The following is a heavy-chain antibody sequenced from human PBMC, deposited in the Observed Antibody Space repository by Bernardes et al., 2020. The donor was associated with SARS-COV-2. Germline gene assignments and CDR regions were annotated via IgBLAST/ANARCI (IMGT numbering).Heavy chain of an antibody. CDR1: GYTFTAYY. CDR3: ATVRTRGKYYGDFDF. Sequence: ASVKVSCKASGYTFTAYYIHWVRQAPGQGLEWMGWINPNSGDTNYAQRFQGRVTMTRDTSTSTAYMELNRLRSDDTAVYYCATVRTRGKYYGDFDFWGQGTLVTGSS. D-gene: IGHD4-17*01. CDR2: INPNSGDT. V-gene: IGHV1-2*02. J-gene: IGHJ4*02.